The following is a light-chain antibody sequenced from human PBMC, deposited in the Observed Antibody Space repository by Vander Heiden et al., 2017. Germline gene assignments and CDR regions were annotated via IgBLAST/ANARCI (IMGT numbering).Light chain of an antibody. CDR1: QSISSW. J-gene: IGKJ2*02. Sequence: DIQMTQSPSTLSASVGDRVTITCRASQSISSWLAWYQQKPGKAPKLLIYQASSLEGGVPSRFSGSGSGTEFTLTISSLRPDDFATYYCQQDNSYPCTFGQGTKLKIK. CDR2: QAS. CDR3: QQDNSYPCT. V-gene: IGKV1-5*03.